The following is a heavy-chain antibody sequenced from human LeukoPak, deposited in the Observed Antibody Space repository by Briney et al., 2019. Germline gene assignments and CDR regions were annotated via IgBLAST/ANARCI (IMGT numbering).Heavy chain of an antibody. Sequence: PSETLSLTCTVSGGSISYYYWSWIRQPPGKGLEWIGYIYNSGSTNYNPSLMSRVTISVDTSKNQFSLNLSSVTAADTAVYYCARAYTKTIAGVWGYYYYYYMDVWGKGTTVTVSS. D-gene: IGHD3-16*01. CDR1: GGSISYYY. CDR3: ARAYTKTIAGVWGYYYYYYMDV. J-gene: IGHJ6*03. V-gene: IGHV4-59*12. CDR2: IYNSGST.